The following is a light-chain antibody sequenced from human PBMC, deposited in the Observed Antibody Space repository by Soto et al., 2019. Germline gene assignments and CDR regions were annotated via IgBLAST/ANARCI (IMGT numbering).Light chain of an antibody. V-gene: IGLV2-14*01. CDR1: SSDVGGCNY. CDR3: SSYTSSSTLV. J-gene: IGLJ1*01. Sequence: AVVTQPASVSGSPGQSITISCTGTSSDVGGCNYVSWYQQHPGKAPKLMIYEVSNRPSGVSNRFSGSKSGNTASLTISGLQAEDEADYYCSSYTSSSTLVFGTGTKLTVL. CDR2: EVS.